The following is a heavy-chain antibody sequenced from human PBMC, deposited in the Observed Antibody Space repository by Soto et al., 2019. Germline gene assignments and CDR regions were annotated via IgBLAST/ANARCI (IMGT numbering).Heavy chain of an antibody. Sequence: QVQLQESGPGLVKPSQTLSLTCTVSGGSISSGGYYWSWIRQHPGKGLEWIGYIYYSGSTYYNPSLKSRVTISVDTSKNQFSLKLSSVTAADTAVYYCARDVIAVAGPPPYGMDVWGQGTTVTVSS. CDR3: ARDVIAVAGPPPYGMDV. V-gene: IGHV4-31*03. J-gene: IGHJ6*02. CDR1: GGSISSGGYY. CDR2: IYYSGST. D-gene: IGHD6-19*01.